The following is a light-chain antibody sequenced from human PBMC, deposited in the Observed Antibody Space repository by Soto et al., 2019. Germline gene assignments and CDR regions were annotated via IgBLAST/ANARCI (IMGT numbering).Light chain of an antibody. Sequence: DIQMTQSPSSLSASVGDRVTITCRASQSISSYLNWYQQKPGKAPKLLIYAASSLQSGVPSRFSGSGSGTDFPLTISSLQPEDFATYYWQQSYRPLTFGGGTKVEIK. V-gene: IGKV1-39*01. CDR3: QQSYRPLT. CDR2: AAS. CDR1: QSISSY. J-gene: IGKJ4*01.